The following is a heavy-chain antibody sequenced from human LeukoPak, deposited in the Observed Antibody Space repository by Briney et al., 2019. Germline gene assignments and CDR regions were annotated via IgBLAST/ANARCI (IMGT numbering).Heavy chain of an antibody. CDR3: ASRIYAAAGTGNWFDP. V-gene: IGHV4-34*01. J-gene: IGHJ5*02. D-gene: IGHD6-13*01. Sequence: PSETLSLTCAVYGGSFSGYYWSWIRQPPGKGLEWIGETNHSGSTNYNPSLKSRVTISVDTSKNQFSLKLSSVTAADTAVYYCASRIYAAAGTGNWFDPWGQGTLVTVSS. CDR1: GGSFSGYY. CDR2: TNHSGST.